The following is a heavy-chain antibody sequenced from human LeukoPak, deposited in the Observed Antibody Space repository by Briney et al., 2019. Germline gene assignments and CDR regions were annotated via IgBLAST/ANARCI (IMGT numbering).Heavy chain of an antibody. CDR1: GFTFSSYS. D-gene: IGHD5-18*01. Sequence: GGSLRLSCAASGFTFSSYSMNWVRQAPGKGLEWVSSISSSSSYIYYADSVKGRFTISRDNAKNSLYLQMNSLRAEDTAVYYCARDHLRANTASAWGQGTLVTVPS. V-gene: IGHV3-21*01. J-gene: IGHJ5*02. CDR3: ARDHLRANTASA. CDR2: ISSSSSYI.